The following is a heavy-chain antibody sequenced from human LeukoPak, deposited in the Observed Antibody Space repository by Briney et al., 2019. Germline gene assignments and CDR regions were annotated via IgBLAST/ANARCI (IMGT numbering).Heavy chain of an antibody. V-gene: IGHV3-33*01. D-gene: IGHD6-13*01. CDR1: GFTFSSYG. Sequence: PGGSLRLSCAASGFTFSSYGMHWVRQAPGKGLEWVAVIWYDGSNEYYADSVKGRFTISRDNSKNTLYLQMNSLRAEDTAVYYCAREQGYSSSWYVPSYYYYYGMDVWGQGTTVTVSS. J-gene: IGHJ6*02. CDR2: IWYDGSNE. CDR3: AREQGYSSSWYVPSYYYYYGMDV.